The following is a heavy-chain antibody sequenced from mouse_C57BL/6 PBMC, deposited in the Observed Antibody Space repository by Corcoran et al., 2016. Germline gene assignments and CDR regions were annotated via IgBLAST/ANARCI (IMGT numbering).Heavy chain of an antibody. D-gene: IGHD1-1*01. J-gene: IGHJ1*03. Sequence: EVQLQQSGPELVKPGASVKISCKASGYTFTDYYMNWVKQSHGKSLEWIGDINPNNGGTSYNQKFKGKATLTVDKSSSTAYMELRSLTSEDSAVYYCARGFTTVVARYFDVWGTGTTVTVSS. V-gene: IGHV1-26*01. CDR3: ARGFTTVVARYFDV. CDR2: INPNNGGT. CDR1: GYTFTDYY.